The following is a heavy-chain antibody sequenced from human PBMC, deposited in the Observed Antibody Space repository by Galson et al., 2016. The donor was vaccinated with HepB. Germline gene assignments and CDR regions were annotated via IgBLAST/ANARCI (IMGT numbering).Heavy chain of an antibody. Sequence: SLRLSCAASGFTFSNYWMNWVRQAPGKGLVWVSRIVSDGSTSTYADSVKGRFTSSRDNARNTLYLQMNSLRAEDTACYYCARGDGTGYHQSPDYWGQGTLVTGSS. V-gene: IGHV3-74*01. CDR1: GFTFSNYW. J-gene: IGHJ4*02. CDR3: ARGDGTGYHQSPDY. D-gene: IGHD3-10*01. CDR2: IVSDGSTS.